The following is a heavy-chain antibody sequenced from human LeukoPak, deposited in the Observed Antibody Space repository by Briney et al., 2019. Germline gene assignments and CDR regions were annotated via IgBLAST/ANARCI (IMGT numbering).Heavy chain of an antibody. D-gene: IGHD4-17*01. CDR2: ISAYNGNT. CDR1: GYIFTSYG. V-gene: IGHV1-18*01. J-gene: IGHJ6*04. Sequence: ASVKVSCKASGYIFTSYGISWVRQAPAQGLEWMGWISAYNGNTNSAQKLQGRVTMTTDTSTSTAYMELRSLRSDDTAVYYCARDLVGRGDPLLDVWGKGTTVTVSS. CDR3: ARDLVGRGDPLLDV.